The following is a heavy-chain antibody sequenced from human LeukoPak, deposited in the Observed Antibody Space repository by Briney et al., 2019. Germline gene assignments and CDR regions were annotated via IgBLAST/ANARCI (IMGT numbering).Heavy chain of an antibody. CDR2: ISSSGDST. CDR1: GFTFSSYA. J-gene: IGHJ5*02. V-gene: IGHV3-23*01. Sequence: GGSLRLSCAASGFTFSSYAMSWVRQAPGKGLEWVSIISSSGDSTYYADSVQGRFTISRDNSKNTLYLQMNSLRAEDTAVYSCARGADGVSSNSRGWFDPWGQGTLVTVSS. D-gene: IGHD2-15*01. CDR3: ARGADGVSSNSRGWFDP.